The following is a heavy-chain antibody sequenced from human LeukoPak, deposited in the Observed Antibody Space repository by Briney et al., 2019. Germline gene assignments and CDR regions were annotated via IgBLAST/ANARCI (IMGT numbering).Heavy chain of an antibody. CDR3: ARDKVPAAPVGDAFDI. D-gene: IGHD2-2*01. CDR2: ISGSGGST. CDR1: GFTFSSYA. Sequence: PGGSLRLSCAASGFTFSSYAMSWVRQAPGKGLEWVSAISGSGGSTYYADSVKGRFTISRDNAKNSLYLQMNSLRAEDTAVYYCARDKVPAAPVGDAFDIWGQGTMVTVSS. V-gene: IGHV3-23*01. J-gene: IGHJ3*02.